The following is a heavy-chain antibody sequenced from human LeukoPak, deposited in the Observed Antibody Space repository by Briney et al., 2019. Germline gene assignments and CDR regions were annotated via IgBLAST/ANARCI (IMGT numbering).Heavy chain of an antibody. D-gene: IGHD3-16*01. J-gene: IGHJ4*02. CDR1: GFTFSSYG. CDR2: ISYDGSNK. Sequence: GGSLRLSCAASGFTFSSYGMHWVRQAPGKGLEWVAVISYDGSNKYCADSVKGRFSISRDNSKNTLYLQMNSLRAEDTAVYYCAKDLGGTDYWGQGTPVTVSS. CDR3: AKDLGGTDY. V-gene: IGHV3-30*18.